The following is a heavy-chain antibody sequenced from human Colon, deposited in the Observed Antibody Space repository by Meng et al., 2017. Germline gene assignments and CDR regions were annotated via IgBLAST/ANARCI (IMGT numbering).Heavy chain of an antibody. CDR1: GYSFIDYY. Sequence: ASVKVSCKAPGYSFIDYYIHWVRQALGQGLEWMGRINPNRSATNYAQKFQGRVSLTSDTSIRTVYMELSSLRSDDTAVYYCARSGESGSGNYLVSWGQGTLVTVSS. CDR2: INPNRSAT. V-gene: IGHV1-2*06. CDR3: ARSGESGSGNYLVS. J-gene: IGHJ5*02. D-gene: IGHD3-10*01.